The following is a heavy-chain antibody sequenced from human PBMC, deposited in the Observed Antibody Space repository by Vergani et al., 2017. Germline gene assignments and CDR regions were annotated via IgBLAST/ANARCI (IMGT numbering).Heavy chain of an antibody. Sequence: QVQLQESGPGLVKPSQTLSLTCTVSGSSISSGDYYWSWIRQPPGKGLEWIGYIYYSGSTYYNPSLKSRVTISVDTSKNQFSLKLSSVTAADTAVYYCASSTYYYDSSGYSSFDYWGQGTLVTVSS. CDR3: ASSTYYYDSSGYSSFDY. CDR1: GSSISSGDYY. CDR2: IYYSGST. J-gene: IGHJ4*02. D-gene: IGHD3-22*01. V-gene: IGHV4-30-4*08.